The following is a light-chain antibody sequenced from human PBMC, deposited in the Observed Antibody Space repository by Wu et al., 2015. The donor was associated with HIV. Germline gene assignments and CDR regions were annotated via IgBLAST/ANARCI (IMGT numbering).Light chain of an antibody. CDR2: GAS. Sequence: EIVLTQYPGSLSLSPGERATLSCRASQSVNKNYLAWYQQKPGQAPRLLIYGASSRSTGVPDRFRGSGSGTDFTLTINRLEPEDVAVYFCQQYSSSPRTFGQGTKVEIK. J-gene: IGKJ1*01. CDR1: QSVNKNY. V-gene: IGKV3-20*01. CDR3: QQYSSSPRT.